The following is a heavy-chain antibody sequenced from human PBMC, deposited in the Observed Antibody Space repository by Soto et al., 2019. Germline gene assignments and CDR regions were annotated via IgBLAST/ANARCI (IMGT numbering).Heavy chain of an antibody. CDR2: IYPSGGST. V-gene: IGHV1-46*01. J-gene: IGHJ4*02. CDR3: ARDFSGPMDY. D-gene: IGHD3-10*01. CDR1: GYTFTNYY. Sequence: ASVKFSCKASGYTFTNYYMHWVRQAPGQGLEWMGIIYPSGGSTRNAQKFQGRVTMTRDTSTSTVYMELSSLRSEDTAVYYCARDFSGPMDYWGRGTLVTAPQ.